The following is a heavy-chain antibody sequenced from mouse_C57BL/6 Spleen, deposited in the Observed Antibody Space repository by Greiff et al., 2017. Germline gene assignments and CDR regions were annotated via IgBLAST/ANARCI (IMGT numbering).Heavy chain of an antibody. Sequence: VQLQQSGAELVKPGASVKLSCTASGFNIKDYYMHWVKQRTEQGLEWIGRFDPEDGDTKYAPKFQGKATITADTSSNTAYLQLSSLTSEDTAVYYCAPYGSSGFYAMDYWGQGTSVTVSS. V-gene: IGHV14-2*01. D-gene: IGHD1-1*01. CDR2: FDPEDGDT. CDR1: GFNIKDYY. J-gene: IGHJ4*01. CDR3: APYGSSGFYAMDY.